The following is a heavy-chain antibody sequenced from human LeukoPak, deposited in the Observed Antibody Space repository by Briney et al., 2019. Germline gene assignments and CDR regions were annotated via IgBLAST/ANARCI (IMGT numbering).Heavy chain of an antibody. J-gene: IGHJ3*02. CDR2: IYTTGDT. V-gene: IGHV4-59*01. CDR3: ARDLVTVTKGFDI. Sequence: SETLSLTCTVSGVSISSYYWSWIRQPPGKGLEWIGSIYTTGDTRYNPSLKSRVTISVDTSKNQFSLKLSSVTAADTAVYYCARDLVTVTKGFDIWGQGTMVSVSS. D-gene: IGHD4-17*01. CDR1: GVSISSYY.